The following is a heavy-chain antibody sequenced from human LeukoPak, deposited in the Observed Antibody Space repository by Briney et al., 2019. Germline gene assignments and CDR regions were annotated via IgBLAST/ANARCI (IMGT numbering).Heavy chain of an antibody. D-gene: IGHD6-13*01. Sequence: ASVKVSCKASGYTFTGYYMHWVRQAPGQGLEWMGWINPNSGGTNYAQKFQGRVTMTRDMSISTAYMELSRLRSDDTAVYYCARDRGYSSSWSIDYWGQGTLVTVSS. CDR2: INPNSGGT. V-gene: IGHV1-2*02. CDR1: GYTFTGYY. J-gene: IGHJ4*02. CDR3: ARDRGYSSSWSIDY.